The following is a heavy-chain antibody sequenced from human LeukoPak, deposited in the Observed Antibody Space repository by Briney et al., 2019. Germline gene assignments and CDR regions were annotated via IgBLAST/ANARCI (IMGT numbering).Heavy chain of an antibody. CDR2: ISGGST. V-gene: IGHV3-23*01. CDR1: RFTFSRYA. J-gene: IGHJ4*02. CDR3: AKNPQYYYDSSGFFEY. D-gene: IGHD3-22*01. Sequence: GGSLRLSCAASRFTFSRYAMNWVRQAPGKGLEWVSAISGGSTYYADSVKGRFTISRDNSKNTLYLQMNSLRVEDTAVYYCAKNPQYYYDSSGFFEYWGQGTLVTVSS.